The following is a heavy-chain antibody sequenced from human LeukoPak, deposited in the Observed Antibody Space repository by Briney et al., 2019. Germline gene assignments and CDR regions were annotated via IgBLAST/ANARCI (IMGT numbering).Heavy chain of an antibody. Sequence: GGSLRLSCAASGLTFSSYWMSWVRQAPGKGLEWVANIKQDGSGKHYVDSVTGRFAISRDNTKNSLYLQMNSLRADDTAVYYCARDLAGPPQEAFDIWGQGTMVTVSS. CDR3: ARDLAGPPQEAFDI. CDR2: IKQDGSGK. CDR1: GLTFSSYW. J-gene: IGHJ3*02. V-gene: IGHV3-7*01.